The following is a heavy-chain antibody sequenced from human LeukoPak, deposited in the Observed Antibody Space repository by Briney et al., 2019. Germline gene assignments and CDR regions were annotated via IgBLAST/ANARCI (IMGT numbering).Heavy chain of an antibody. CDR2: ISSNGTTI. CDR3: ARGENCLRLEYYSDY. J-gene: IGHJ4*01. D-gene: IGHD5/OR15-5a*01. CDR1: GFTFNSYA. Sequence: GGSLRLSCAASGFTFNSYAMHWVRQAPGKGLEWVSYISSNGTTIYYADSVKGRFTISRDNAKNSLYLQMNSLRAEDTAVYYCARGENCLRLEYYSDYWGDGTPVTVSS. V-gene: IGHV3-48*03.